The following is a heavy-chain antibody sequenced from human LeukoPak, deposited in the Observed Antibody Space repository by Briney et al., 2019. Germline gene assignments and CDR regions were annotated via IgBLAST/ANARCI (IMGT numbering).Heavy chain of an antibody. CDR2: IIPIFGTA. CDR3: ARATHYYDSSGYYSYYYCGMDV. V-gene: IGHV1-69*13. Sequence: GASVKVSCKASGGTFSSYAISWVRQAPGQGLEWMGGIIPIFGTANYAQKFQGRVTITADESTSTAYMELSSLRSEDTAVYCCARATHYYDSSGYYSYYYCGMDVWGQGTTVTVSS. D-gene: IGHD3-22*01. J-gene: IGHJ6*02. CDR1: GGTFSSYA.